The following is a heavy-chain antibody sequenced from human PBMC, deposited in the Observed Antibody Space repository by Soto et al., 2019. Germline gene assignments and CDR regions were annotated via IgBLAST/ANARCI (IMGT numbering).Heavy chain of an antibody. CDR1: GFTFSTYS. CDR3: AREYTAWPLAYGLDV. CDR2: ISSRSDI. J-gene: IGHJ6*04. D-gene: IGHD2-2*02. Sequence: GGSPRLSCVGSGFTFSTYSINWVRQAPGKGLEWVSSISSRSDIYYADSVKGRFTISRDNAKNSVSLQMNSLRAEDTAVYYCAREYTAWPLAYGLDVWGNGTKVTVPQ. V-gene: IGHV3-21*01.